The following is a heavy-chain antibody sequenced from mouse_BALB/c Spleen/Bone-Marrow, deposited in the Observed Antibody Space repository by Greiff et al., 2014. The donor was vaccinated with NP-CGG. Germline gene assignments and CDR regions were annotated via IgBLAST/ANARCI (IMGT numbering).Heavy chain of an antibody. J-gene: IGHJ4*01. V-gene: IGHV1S126*01. D-gene: IGHD2-10*02. CDR3: TRQYGNYYAMDY. Sequence: VQLQQSEAELVRPGASVKVSCKASGYTFTSYWINWVKQRPGQGLEWIGNIYPSDSYTNYNQNFKDKATLTVDKSSSTAYMQLSSPTSEDSAVYYCTRQYGNYYAMDYWGQGTSVTVSS. CDR2: IYPSDSYT. CDR1: GYTFTSYW.